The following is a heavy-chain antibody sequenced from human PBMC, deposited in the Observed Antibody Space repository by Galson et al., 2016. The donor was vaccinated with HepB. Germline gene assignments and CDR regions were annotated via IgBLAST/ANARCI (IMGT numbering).Heavy chain of an antibody. Sequence: SVKVSCKATGYTFTKYPIHWVRQAPGHGLDWMGWINADKGNTKFSQRFQGRVTITRDTSATTVFMELGGLEAEDTAVYYCARGGDGSGYFEWWGQVTLVTVSS. D-gene: IGHD6-19*01. J-gene: IGHJ4*02. V-gene: IGHV1-3*01. CDR2: INADKGNT. CDR1: GYTFTKYP. CDR3: ARGGDGSGYFEW.